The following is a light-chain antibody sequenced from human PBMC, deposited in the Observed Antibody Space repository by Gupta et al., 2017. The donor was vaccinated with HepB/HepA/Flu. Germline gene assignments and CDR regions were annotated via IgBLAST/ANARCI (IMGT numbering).Light chain of an antibody. CDR3: AAWDDSLNAVV. CDR2: NNN. V-gene: IGLV1-44*01. J-gene: IGLJ2*01. CDR1: SSNIGSNT. Sequence: QSVLTQPPSASGTPGQRVTITCSGSSSNIGSNTVNWYQQLPGTAPKRLIYNNNQRPSGVPDRFSGSKSGTSASLAISGLQSEDEADYYCAAWDDSLNAVVFGGGTKLTVL.